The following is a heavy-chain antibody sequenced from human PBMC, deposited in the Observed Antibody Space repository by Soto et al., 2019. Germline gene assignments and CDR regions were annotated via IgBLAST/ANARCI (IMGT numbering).Heavy chain of an antibody. D-gene: IGHD2-2*01. CDR3: ARGCRLGYCISTSCHNWFDP. CDR2: IYYSGST. CDR1: GGSVSSGSYY. Sequence: SETLSLTCTVSGGSVSSGSYYWSWIRQPPGKGLEWIGYIYYSGSTNYNPSLKSRVTISVDTSKNQFSLKLSSVTAADTAVYYCARGCRLGYCISTSCHNWFDPWGQGTLVTVS. J-gene: IGHJ5*02. V-gene: IGHV4-61*01.